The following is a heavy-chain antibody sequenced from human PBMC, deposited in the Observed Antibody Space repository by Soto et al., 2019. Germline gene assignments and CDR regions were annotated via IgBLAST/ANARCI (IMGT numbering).Heavy chain of an antibody. V-gene: IGHV1-18*04. CDR2: ISSYNSYNGDT. J-gene: IGHJ6*01. Sequence: QVQLVQSGADLKKPGASVQVSCKTSGYTFSNYAINWVRQAPGQGLEWMGWISSYNSYNGDTKYARMLQDRLTMTIDTSSATAYMELRSLRSDDTAVYYCARSELERGEVGYYGMDVWGQGTTVTVSS. CDR3: ARSELERGEVGYYGMDV. D-gene: IGHD3-16*01. CDR1: GYTFSNYA.